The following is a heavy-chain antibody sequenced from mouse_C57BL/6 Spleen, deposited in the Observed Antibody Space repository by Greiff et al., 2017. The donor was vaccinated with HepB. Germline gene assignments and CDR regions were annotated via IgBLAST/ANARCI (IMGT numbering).Heavy chain of an antibody. J-gene: IGHJ1*03. V-gene: IGHV5-6*01. CDR3: ARHRDYGSSLWYFDV. Sequence: LVESGGDLVKPGGSLKLSCAASGFTFSSYGMSWVRQTPDKRLEWVATISSGGSYTYYPDSVKGRFTISRDNAKNTLYLQMSSLKSEDTAMYYCARHRDYGSSLWYFDVWGTGTTVTVSS. CDR1: GFTFSSYG. D-gene: IGHD1-1*01. CDR2: ISSGGSYT.